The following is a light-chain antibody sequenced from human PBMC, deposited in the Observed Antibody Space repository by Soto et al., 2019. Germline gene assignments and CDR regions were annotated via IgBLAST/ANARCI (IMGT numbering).Light chain of an antibody. V-gene: IGLV2-14*01. Sequence: QSALTQPASVSGSPGQSITISCTGSSSDIGAFNHVSWYQQHPGKAPQLIIYEVANRPPGLSIRFSASKSGNTASLTISGLRAEDEADYHCCSYAGSRTFTFGGGTQLTVL. J-gene: IGLJ2*01. CDR2: EVA. CDR3: CSYAGSRTFT. CDR1: SSDIGAFNH.